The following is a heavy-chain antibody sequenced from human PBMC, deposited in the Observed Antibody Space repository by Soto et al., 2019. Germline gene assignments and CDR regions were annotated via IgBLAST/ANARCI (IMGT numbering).Heavy chain of an antibody. CDR2: IYYSGST. CDR1: GGSISSYY. J-gene: IGHJ3*01. V-gene: IGHV4-59*12. D-gene: IGHD3-3*01. Sequence: PSETLSLTCTVSGGSISSYYWSWIRQPPGKGLEWIGYIYYSGSTNYNPSLKSRVTISVDTSKNQFSLKLSSVTAADTAVYYCARDDVFIFGRCGHPPYAFDFWSQGTMVTVSS. CDR3: ARDDVFIFGRCGHPPYAFDF.